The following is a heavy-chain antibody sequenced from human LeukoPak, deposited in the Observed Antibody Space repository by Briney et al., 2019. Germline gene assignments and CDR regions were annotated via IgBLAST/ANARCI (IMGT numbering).Heavy chain of an antibody. J-gene: IGHJ3*02. CDR2: INNNGGST. CDR3: AQDSGYDSGPNAFDI. V-gene: IGHV3-23*01. D-gene: IGHD5-12*01. Sequence: GGSLRLSCAGSGFTFSSFVMSWVRQAPGRGLEWVTTINNNGGSTYYADSVKGRFTISRDNSKNTLYLQMNSLRAEDTAVYYCAQDSGYDSGPNAFDIWGQGTMVTVSS. CDR1: GFTFSSFV.